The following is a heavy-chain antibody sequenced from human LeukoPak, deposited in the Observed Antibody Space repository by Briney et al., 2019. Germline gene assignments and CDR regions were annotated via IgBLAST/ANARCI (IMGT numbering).Heavy chain of an antibody. CDR1: GGSFTDYF. J-gene: IGHJ6*02. Sequence: PETLSLTCTVFGGSFTDYFWTWIRHSPGNGLEWIGEINDYTGDTKYNPSLNSRVSIFLEKSNHQFSLELRSLTAADTAVYYCARGRIAKIVVVHSFSYGMDVLGQGATVSVSS. CDR3: ARGRIAKIVVVHSFSYGMDV. D-gene: IGHD3-22*01. CDR2: INDYTGDT. V-gene: IGHV4-34*01.